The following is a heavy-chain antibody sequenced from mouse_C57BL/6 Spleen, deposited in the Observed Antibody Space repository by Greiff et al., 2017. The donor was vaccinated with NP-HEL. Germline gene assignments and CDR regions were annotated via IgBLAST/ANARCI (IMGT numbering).Heavy chain of an antibody. Sequence: VQLQQSGPELVKPGASVKISCKASGYAFSSSWMNWVKQRPGQGLEWIGRIYPGDGDTNYNGKFKGKATLTADKSSSTAYMQLSSLTSEDSAVYFCASFYDGYYDFDYWGQGTTLTVSS. CDR2: IYPGDGDT. CDR1: GYAFSSSW. J-gene: IGHJ2*01. V-gene: IGHV1-82*01. D-gene: IGHD2-3*01. CDR3: ASFYDGYYDFDY.